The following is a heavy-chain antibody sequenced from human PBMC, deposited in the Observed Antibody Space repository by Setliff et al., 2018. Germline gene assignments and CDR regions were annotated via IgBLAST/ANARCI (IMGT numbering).Heavy chain of an antibody. Sequence: GASVKVSCKASGYTLSKYYMHWVRQAPGQGLEWMGIINPSGGLTKYAQKFQGRVTMTSDTSTNTVYLEVSSLRSDDTAVYYCARSFYGCFNYWGQGTLVTVSS. J-gene: IGHJ4*02. CDR3: ARSFYGCFNY. CDR2: INPSGGLT. V-gene: IGHV1-46*01. D-gene: IGHD3-10*01. CDR1: GYTLSKYY.